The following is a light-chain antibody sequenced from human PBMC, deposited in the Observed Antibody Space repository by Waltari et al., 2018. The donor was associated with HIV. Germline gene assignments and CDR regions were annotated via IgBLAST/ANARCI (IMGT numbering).Light chain of an antibody. V-gene: IGKV4-1*01. CDR3: QQYYSSPRT. Sequence: DIVMTQSPDSLAVSLGERATIKCKSSQSVLYSSNNKSYLAWYQQKPGQSPKLLIYWASTRESGVPDRFSGSGYGTDFSLTISGLQAEDVAAYYCQQYYSSPRTFGQGTKVEIK. CDR1: QSVLYSSNNKSY. J-gene: IGKJ1*01. CDR2: WAS.